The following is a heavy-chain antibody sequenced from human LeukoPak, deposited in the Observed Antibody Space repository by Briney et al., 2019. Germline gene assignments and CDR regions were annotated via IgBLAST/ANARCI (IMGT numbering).Heavy chain of an antibody. Sequence: GGSLRLSCAASGFTFSSYAMHWVRQAPGKGLEWVAVISYDGSNKYYADSVKGRFTISRDNSKNTLYLQMNSLRAEDTAVYYCARDGRFGELSYYYMDVWGKGTTVTVSS. V-gene: IGHV3-30-3*01. D-gene: IGHD3-10*01. CDR3: ARDGRFGELSYYYMDV. J-gene: IGHJ6*03. CDR2: ISYDGSNK. CDR1: GFTFSSYA.